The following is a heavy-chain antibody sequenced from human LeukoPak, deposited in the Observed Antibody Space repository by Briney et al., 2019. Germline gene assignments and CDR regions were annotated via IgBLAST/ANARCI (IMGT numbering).Heavy chain of an antibody. CDR2: TYYRSKWYN. D-gene: IGHD6-19*01. V-gene: IGHV6-1*01. Sequence: SQTLSLTCAISGDSVSSNSAAWNWIRPSPSRGLEWLGRTYYRSKWYNDYAVSVKSRITINPDTSKNQFSLQLNSVTPEDTAVYCCARSGIAVAGTGFDYWGQGTLVTVSS. J-gene: IGHJ4*02. CDR3: ARSGIAVAGTGFDY. CDR1: GDSVSSNSAA.